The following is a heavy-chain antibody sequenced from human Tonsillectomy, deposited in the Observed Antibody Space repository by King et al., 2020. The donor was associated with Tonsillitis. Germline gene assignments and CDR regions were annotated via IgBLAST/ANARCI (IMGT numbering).Heavy chain of an antibody. CDR3: AKTIFGIAAALVFDS. J-gene: IGHJ4*02. CDR1: GGAISSGAYY. Sequence: QLQESGPGLVKPSQTLSLTCNVSGGAISSGAYYWSWIRQHPGKGLEWIGHIYYSGSTYFNPSLKSRVAMSVDTSRYQCSLKMSSVTAADTAVYYCAKTIFGIAAALVFDSWGQGSLVTVSS. CDR2: IYYSGST. D-gene: IGHD6-13*01. V-gene: IGHV4-31*03.